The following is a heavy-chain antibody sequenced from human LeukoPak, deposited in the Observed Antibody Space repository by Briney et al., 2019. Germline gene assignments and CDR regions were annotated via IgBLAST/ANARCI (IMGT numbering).Heavy chain of an antibody. CDR2: INHSGST. Sequence: SETLSLTCAVSGGSFSGYYWSWIRQPPGTGLEWLGEINHSGSTTYNPPPKSRLTTSAHTSKNQFSLKLSSVTAADTAVYYCARVFDFWSGYKDAFDIWGQGTMVTVSS. D-gene: IGHD3-3*01. J-gene: IGHJ3*02. CDR1: GGSFSGYY. CDR3: ARVFDFWSGYKDAFDI. V-gene: IGHV4-34*01.